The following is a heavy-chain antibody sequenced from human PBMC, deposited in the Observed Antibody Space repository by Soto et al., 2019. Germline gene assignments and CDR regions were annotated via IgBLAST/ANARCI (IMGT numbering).Heavy chain of an antibody. CDR2: IRSHGAGGTA. CDR1: GLTFSNAW. V-gene: IGHV3-15*01. CDR3: TPHRVGNWFDP. J-gene: IGHJ5*02. D-gene: IGHD1-26*01. Sequence: KPGGSLRLSCVASGLTFSNAWMNWIRQSPGKGLEWIGRIRSHGAGGTAEYAAPVKDRFTISRNDSENTLYLQMNSLKIEDTGVYYCTPHRVGNWFDPWGQGTLVTVSS.